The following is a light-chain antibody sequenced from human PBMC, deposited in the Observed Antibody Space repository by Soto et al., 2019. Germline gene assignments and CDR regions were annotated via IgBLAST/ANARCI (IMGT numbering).Light chain of an antibody. CDR3: QSYDSSLSGSL. CDR1: NSNIGAGFD. J-gene: IGLJ2*01. Sequence: QSVLTQPPSVSGAPRQRVTISCTGSNSNIGAGFDVHWYQQFPGTAPKLLIYNSIHRPSGVPDRFSGSKSGISASLAITHLRAEDEADYYCQSYDSSLSGSLFGGVTKVTVL. CDR2: NSI. V-gene: IGLV1-40*01.